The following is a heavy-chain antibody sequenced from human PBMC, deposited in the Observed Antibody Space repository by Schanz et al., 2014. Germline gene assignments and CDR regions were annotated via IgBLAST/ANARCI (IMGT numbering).Heavy chain of an antibody. Sequence: VQLQQWGAGLLKPSETLSLTCGVFGGSFSGYYWSWVRQAPGKGLEWVSALSGSGGSTYYADSVKGRFTISRDNSKNTLYLQMNSLRAEDTAVYYCAKQIHYDILTVTRNWGQGTLVAVSS. CDR3: AKQIHYDILTVTRN. D-gene: IGHD3-9*01. V-gene: IGHV3-23*01. CDR1: GGSFSGYY. J-gene: IGHJ4*02. CDR2: LSGSGGST.